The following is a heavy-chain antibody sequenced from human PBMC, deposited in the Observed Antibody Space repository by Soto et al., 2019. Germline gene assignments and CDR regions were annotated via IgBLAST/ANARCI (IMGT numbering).Heavy chain of an antibody. D-gene: IGHD3-16*01. V-gene: IGHV3-53*01. CDR2: IYSGGSI. CDR3: ARDRVFYGMDV. CDR1: GFTVSSHD. Sequence: EMQLVESGGGLIQPGESLRLSCVASGFTVSSHDISWVRQAPGKGPEWVSHIYSGGSIYYTDSVKGRFTISRDSSKNTVYLQMNSLRAEDTAIYYCARDRVFYGMDVWGQGTTVTVSS. J-gene: IGHJ6*02.